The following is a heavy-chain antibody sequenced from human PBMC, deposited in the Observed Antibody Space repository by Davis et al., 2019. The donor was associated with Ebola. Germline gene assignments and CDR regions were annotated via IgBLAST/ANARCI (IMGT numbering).Heavy chain of an antibody. CDR1: GGSFRGYY. CDR2: ISHSGST. D-gene: IGHD4-11*01. V-gene: IGHV4-34*01. Sequence: SETLSPTCAVHGGSFRGYYWSWIRQLPGKGLEWIGEISHSGSTNYNPSLKSRVTLSVDTSKNQFSLKLRSLTAADTAVYYCATDYLHYWGQGTLVTVSS. CDR3: ATDYLHY. J-gene: IGHJ4*02.